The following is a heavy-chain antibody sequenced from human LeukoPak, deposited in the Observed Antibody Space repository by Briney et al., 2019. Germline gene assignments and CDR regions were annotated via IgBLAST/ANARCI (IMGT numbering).Heavy chain of an antibody. Sequence: GGSLRLSCAASGFTFSTHAMHWVRQAPGKGLEYISAISSNGDTTYHANSVKGRFTISRDNSKNTLYLQMGSVRTDDMAVYYCARGPGYCSDGSCSSYYYYYMDVWGKGTTVTISS. CDR2: ISSNGDTT. J-gene: IGHJ6*03. D-gene: IGHD2-15*01. CDR1: GFTFSTHA. CDR3: ARGPGYCSDGSCSSYYYYYMDV. V-gene: IGHV3-64*01.